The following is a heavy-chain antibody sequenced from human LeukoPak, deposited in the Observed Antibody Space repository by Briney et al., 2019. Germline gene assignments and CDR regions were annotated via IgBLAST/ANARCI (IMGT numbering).Heavy chain of an antibody. J-gene: IGHJ6*02. V-gene: IGHV1-46*01. CDR3: ARPQSNWNDYDSYPMDV. CDR1: GYTFTDYH. D-gene: IGHD1-1*01. Sequence: ASVKASCKTSGYTFTDYHMHWVRQAPGQGLEWMGIINPSDGHATYAQKFQGRVSMTRDTSTNTFYMEMSNLRSEDTAVYFCARPQSNWNDYDSYPMDVWGQGTTVTVSS. CDR2: INPSDGHA.